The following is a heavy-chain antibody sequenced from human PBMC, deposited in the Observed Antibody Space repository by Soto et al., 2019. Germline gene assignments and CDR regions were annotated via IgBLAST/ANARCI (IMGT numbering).Heavy chain of an antibody. CDR2: FDPEDGET. J-gene: IGHJ5*02. CDR1: GYTLTELS. V-gene: IGHV1-24*01. CDR3: ATIQQDIVVVPAAISWFDP. Sequence: GASVKVSCKVSGYTLTELSMHWVRQAPGKGLEWMGGFDPEDGETIYAQKFQGRVTMTEDTSTDTAYMELSSLRSEDTAVYYCATIQQDIVVVPAAISWFDPWGQGTLVPVSS. D-gene: IGHD2-2*02.